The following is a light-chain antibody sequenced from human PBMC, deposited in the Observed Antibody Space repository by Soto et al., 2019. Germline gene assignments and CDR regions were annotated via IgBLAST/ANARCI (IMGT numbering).Light chain of an antibody. J-gene: IGKJ3*01. V-gene: IGKV3-20*01. CDR1: QSVNNNY. Sequence: EILLMQSPCTLFLSPGEGATLSCRASQSVNNNYLSRYHQRPAQAPTILIFDTTRRANGLPDRFSGSGSGTDFTLRISRVKTDDFAVYYCQQYGSSQFTFGPGTKVNIK. CDR3: QQYGSSQFT. CDR2: DTT.